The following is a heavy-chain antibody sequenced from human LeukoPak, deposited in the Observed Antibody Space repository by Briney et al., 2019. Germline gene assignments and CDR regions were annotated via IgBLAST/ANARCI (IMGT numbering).Heavy chain of an antibody. Sequence: TSETLSLTCAVYGGSFSGYYWSWIRQPPGKGLEWIGEINHSGSTNYNPSLKSRVTISVDTSKNQFSLKLSSVTAADTAVYYCAGAGASSSWYVDYWGQGTLVTVSS. J-gene: IGHJ4*02. CDR1: GGSFSGYY. CDR3: AGAGASSSWYVDY. V-gene: IGHV4-34*01. D-gene: IGHD6-13*01. CDR2: INHSGST.